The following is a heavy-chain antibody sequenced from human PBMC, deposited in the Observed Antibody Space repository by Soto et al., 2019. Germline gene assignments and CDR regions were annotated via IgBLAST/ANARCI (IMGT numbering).Heavy chain of an antibody. J-gene: IGHJ5*02. CDR3: ASMRGSGVGELLNWLDP. D-gene: IGHD2-15*01. V-gene: IGHV3-30-3*01. CDR1: GLSFSNYA. CDR2: ISYDGTKK. Sequence: PGGSLRLSCAASGLSFSNYAMHWVRQAPGKGLEWVSLISYDGTKKYYADSVKGRLTISRDNSKNTLYLQMNSLTAEDTAIYHCASMRGSGVGELLNWLDPWGQGTLVTVSS.